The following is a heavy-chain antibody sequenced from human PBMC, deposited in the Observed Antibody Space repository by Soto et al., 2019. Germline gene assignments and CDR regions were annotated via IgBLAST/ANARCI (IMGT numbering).Heavy chain of an antibody. J-gene: IGHJ4*02. Sequence: SETLSLTCTVSGGSISSGGYYWSWIRQHPGKGLEWIGYIYYSGSTYYNPSLKSRVTISVDTSKNQFSLKLSSVTAADTAVYYCARVRIRPRAFDYWGQGTLGTVSS. CDR1: GGSISSGGYY. CDR2: IYYSGST. V-gene: IGHV4-31*03. D-gene: IGHD2-15*01. CDR3: ARVRIRPRAFDY.